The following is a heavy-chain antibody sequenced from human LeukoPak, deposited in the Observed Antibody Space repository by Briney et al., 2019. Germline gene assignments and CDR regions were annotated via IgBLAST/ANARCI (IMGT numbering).Heavy chain of an antibody. V-gene: IGHV1-18*01. J-gene: IGHJ4*02. CDR1: GYTFTSYG. CDR2: ISAYNGNT. D-gene: IGHD5-12*01. CDR3: ARTGGYDSRYYFDY. Sequence: ASVKVSCKASGYTFTSYGISWVRQAPGQGLEWMGWISAYNGNTNYAQKLQGRVTMTTDTSTSTAYMVLRSLRPDDTAVYYCARTGGYDSRYYFDYWGQGTLVTVSS.